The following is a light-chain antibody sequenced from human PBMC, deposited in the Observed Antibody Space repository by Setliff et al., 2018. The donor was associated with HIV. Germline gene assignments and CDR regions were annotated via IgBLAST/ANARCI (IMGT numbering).Light chain of an antibody. CDR1: SSDVGSYKL. CDR3: CSYAGSSYV. J-gene: IGLJ1*01. Sequence: QSALTQPASVSGSPGQSITISCTGTSSDVGSYKLVSWYQQHPGKAPKVMIYEVTKRPSGVSNRFSGSKSANTASLTISGLQAEDEADYYCCSYAGSSYVFGTGTKVTVL. CDR2: EVT. V-gene: IGLV2-23*02.